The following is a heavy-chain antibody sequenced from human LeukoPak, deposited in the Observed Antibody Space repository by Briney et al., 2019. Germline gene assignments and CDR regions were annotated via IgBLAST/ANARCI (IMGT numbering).Heavy chain of an antibody. V-gene: IGHV4-59*01. Sequence: PSETLSLTCTVSGGSISSYYWSWIRQPPGKGLEWIGYIYYSGSTNYNPPLKSRVTISVDTSKNQFSLKLSSVTAADTAVYYCALAAGSFTDWFDPWGQGTLVTVSS. CDR2: IYYSGST. D-gene: IGHD6-13*01. CDR1: GGSISSYY. J-gene: IGHJ5*02. CDR3: ALAAGSFTDWFDP.